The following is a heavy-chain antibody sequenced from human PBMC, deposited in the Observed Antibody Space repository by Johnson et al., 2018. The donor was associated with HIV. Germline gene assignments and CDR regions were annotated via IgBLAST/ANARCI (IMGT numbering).Heavy chain of an antibody. CDR1: GFTFSSYW. Sequence: VQLVESGGGLVQPGGSLRLPCAASGFTFSSYWMHWVRQAPGKGLEWVSYISSSGSTIYYADSVKGRFTISRDNSKNTLYLQMNSLRAEDTAVYYCTTGVSVGVTPGREIDAFDIWGQGTMVTVSS. CDR3: TTGVSVGVTPGREIDAFDI. D-gene: IGHD2-21*02. V-gene: IGHV3-48*01. CDR2: ISSSGSTI. J-gene: IGHJ3*02.